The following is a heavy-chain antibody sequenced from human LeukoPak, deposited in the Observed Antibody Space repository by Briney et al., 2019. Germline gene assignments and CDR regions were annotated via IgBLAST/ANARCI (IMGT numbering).Heavy chain of an antibody. CDR2: ISGSGTAT. V-gene: IGHV3-23*01. CDR3: AKENNWNDGRFNYFDY. J-gene: IGHJ4*02. Sequence: GESLRLSCAASEFTFSNYAMTWVRQAPGKGLKWVSTISGSGTATYYADSVKGRFTISRDNSKNTLYLQMNGLRAEDTAVYYCAKENNWNDGRFNYFDYWGQGTLVTVSS. CDR1: EFTFSNYA. D-gene: IGHD1-20*01.